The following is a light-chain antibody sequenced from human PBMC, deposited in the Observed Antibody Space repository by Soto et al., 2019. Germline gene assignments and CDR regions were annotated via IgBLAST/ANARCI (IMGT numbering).Light chain of an antibody. Sequence: DIQMTPSPSSLSASVVDRVTITCRASQGISNYLAWYQQKPGKVPKLLIYAASTLQSGVPSRFRGSGSGTEFTLTISSLQPDDFATYYCQQYNTYSTFGQGTRLEIK. CDR3: QQYNTYST. CDR1: QGISNY. J-gene: IGKJ5*01. CDR2: AAS. V-gene: IGKV1-27*01.